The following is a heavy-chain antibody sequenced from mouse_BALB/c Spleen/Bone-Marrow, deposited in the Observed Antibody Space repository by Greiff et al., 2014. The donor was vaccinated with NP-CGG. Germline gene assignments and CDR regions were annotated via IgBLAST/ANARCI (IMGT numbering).Heavy chain of an antibody. Sequence: EVQLQQSGPELVKPGASMKISCKASDYSFTGYTMNWVKQSHGKNLGWIGLINPYNGGTKYNQKFKGKATLTVDKSSNTAYMELLSLTSEDSAVYYCVRIRYEDAMDYWGQGTSVTVSS. CDR2: INPYNGGT. CDR3: VRIRYEDAMDY. J-gene: IGHJ4*01. V-gene: IGHV1-18*01. CDR1: DYSFTGYT. D-gene: IGHD1-1*01.